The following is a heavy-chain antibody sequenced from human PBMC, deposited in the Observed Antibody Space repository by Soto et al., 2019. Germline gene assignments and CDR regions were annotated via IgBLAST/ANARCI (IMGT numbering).Heavy chain of an antibody. J-gene: IGHJ4*02. Sequence: QVQLQQWGAGLLKPSETLSLTCAVYGGSFSGYYWTWIRQPPGTGLEWIGEINHSGSTNYNPSLKSRVTISVDTSKNQFSLKLTSVTAADTAEYFYAREKITGLFGYWGQGTLVTVSS. V-gene: IGHV4-34*01. D-gene: IGHD2-8*02. CDR2: INHSGST. CDR1: GGSFSGYY. CDR3: AREKITGLFGY.